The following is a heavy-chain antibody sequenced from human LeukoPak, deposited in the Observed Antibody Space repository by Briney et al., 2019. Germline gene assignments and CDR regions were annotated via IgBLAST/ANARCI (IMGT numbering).Heavy chain of an antibody. CDR3: TKRVKYGGTWDHFAD. CDR1: GFTFDNYR. J-gene: IGHJ4*02. CDR2: VNADGGNT. Sequence: GGSLRLSCAASGFTFDNYRMSWVRQAPGEGLEWVLTVNADGGNTYYADSVKGRFTISRDNSKSTLILQMNSLRVEDTALYYCTKRVKYGGTWDHFADWGQGTLVTVSS. D-gene: IGHD1-26*01. V-gene: IGHV3-23*01.